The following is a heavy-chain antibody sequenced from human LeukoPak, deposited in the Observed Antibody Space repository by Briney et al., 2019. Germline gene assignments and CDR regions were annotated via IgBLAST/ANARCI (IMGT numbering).Heavy chain of an antibody. CDR2: INPSGGST. V-gene: IGHV1-46*01. CDR1: GYTFTSYY. Sequence: ASVKVSCKASGYTFTSYYMHWVRQAPGQGFEWMGIINPSGGSTSYAQKFQGRVTMTRDTSTSTVYMELSSLRSEDTAVYYCARDLIQDIVVVPAAPGAVDYWGQGTLVTVSS. D-gene: IGHD2-2*01. J-gene: IGHJ4*02. CDR3: ARDLIQDIVVVPAAPGAVDY.